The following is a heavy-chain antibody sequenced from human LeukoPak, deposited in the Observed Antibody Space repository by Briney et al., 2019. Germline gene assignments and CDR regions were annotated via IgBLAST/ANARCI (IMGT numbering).Heavy chain of an antibody. CDR1: GLTFSNYA. CDR3: AKDYSDTRVGDVFFEY. V-gene: IGHV3-23*01. Sequence: GGSLRLSCAASGLTFSNYAMSWFRQAPGKGLEWVSGITSGFTPHYADSVKGRLTISRDNSKNTFHLQMNSLKAEDTALYYCAKDYSDTRVGDVFFEYWGQGTLVAVSS. D-gene: IGHD1-26*01. CDR2: ITSGFTP. J-gene: IGHJ4*02.